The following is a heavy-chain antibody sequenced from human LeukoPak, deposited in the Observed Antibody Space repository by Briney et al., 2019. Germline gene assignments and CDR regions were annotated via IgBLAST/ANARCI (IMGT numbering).Heavy chain of an antibody. D-gene: IGHD2-21*02. CDR3: ARGGGDGLDY. Sequence: AGGSLRLSCAASGFTFSSYSMNWVRQAPGKGLEWVSSISSSSSYIYYADSVKGRFTISRDNAKNSLYLQMNSLRAEDTAVYYCARGGGDGLDYWGQGTLVTVSS. J-gene: IGHJ4*02. V-gene: IGHV3-21*01. CDR2: ISSSSSYI. CDR1: GFTFSSYS.